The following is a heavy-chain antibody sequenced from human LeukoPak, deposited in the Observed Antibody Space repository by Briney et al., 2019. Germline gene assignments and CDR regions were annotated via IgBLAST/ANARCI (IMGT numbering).Heavy chain of an antibody. CDR2: IYYSGST. CDR1: GASISSYY. Sequence: TSETLSLTCTVSGASISSYYWSWIRQPPGKGLEWIGYIYYSGSTNYNPSLKSRVSISVDTSKNQFSLKLSSVTAADTAVYYCARGYGYQNFDYWGQGTLVTVSS. CDR3: ARGYGYQNFDY. V-gene: IGHV4-59*08. D-gene: IGHD5-24*01. J-gene: IGHJ4*02.